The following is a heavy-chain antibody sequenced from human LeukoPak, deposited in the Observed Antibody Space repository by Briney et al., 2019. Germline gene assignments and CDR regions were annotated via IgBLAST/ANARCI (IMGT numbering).Heavy chain of an antibody. J-gene: IGHJ5*02. CDR3: ARHRDPISPFDP. D-gene: IGHD3-3*01. V-gene: IGHV1-18*01. CDR1: GYTFTTFG. Sequence: ASVKVSCQASGYTFTTFGISWVQQAPGRGLEWMGYISGRSDDINFAQNFQDRLTMTTDTSTSTAYMELERLTSDDTAVYYCARHRDPISPFDPWGQGILVTVSS. CDR2: ISGRSDDI.